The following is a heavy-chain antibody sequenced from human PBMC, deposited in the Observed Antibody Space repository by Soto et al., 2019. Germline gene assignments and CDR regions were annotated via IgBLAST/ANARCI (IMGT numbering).Heavy chain of an antibody. CDR1: GFTFSSYG. V-gene: IGHV3-33*01. CDR2: IWYDGTNK. CDR3: ARDSYCSTTTYYAPPLDWVDP. J-gene: IGHJ5*02. D-gene: IGHD2-2*01. Sequence: QVQLVESGGGVVQPGRSLRLSCEASGFTFSSYGMHWVRQAPGKGLEWVAIIWYDGTNKYYADSLKGRFTISRDNSKNTLYLQMNSLRAEDTAVYYCARDSYCSTTTYYAPPLDWVDPWGQGTLVTVSS.